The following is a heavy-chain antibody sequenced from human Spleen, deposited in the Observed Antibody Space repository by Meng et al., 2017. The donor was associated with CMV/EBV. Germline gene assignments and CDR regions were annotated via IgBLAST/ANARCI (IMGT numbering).Heavy chain of an antibody. CDR1: GGTFSNYG. CDR2: IISIFGTP. D-gene: IGHD1-1*01. CDR3: VRGYNSFDS. V-gene: IGHV1-69*05. J-gene: IGHJ4*02. Sequence: SVKVSCKESGGTFSNYGISWVRQAPGQGLEWMGGIISIFGTPNYAQRFQGRLRITTDESTSTTFMELTSLRSEDTAVYYCVRGYNSFDSWGQGTLVTVSS.